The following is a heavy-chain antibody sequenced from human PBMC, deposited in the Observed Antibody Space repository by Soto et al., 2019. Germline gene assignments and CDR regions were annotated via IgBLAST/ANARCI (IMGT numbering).Heavy chain of an antibody. D-gene: IGHD1-1*01. CDR3: ARASWNYYYYYGMDV. J-gene: IGHJ6*02. CDR1: GGSISSYY. Sequence: PSETLSLTCTVSGGSISSYYWSWIRQPPGKGLEWIGYIYYSGSTNYNPSLKSRVTISVDTSKNQSSLKLSSVTAADTAVYYCARASWNYYYYYGMDVWGQGTTVTVSS. V-gene: IGHV4-59*01. CDR2: IYYSGST.